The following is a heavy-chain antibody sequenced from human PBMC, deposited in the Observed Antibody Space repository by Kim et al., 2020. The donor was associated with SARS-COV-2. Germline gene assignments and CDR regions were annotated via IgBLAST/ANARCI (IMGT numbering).Heavy chain of an antibody. V-gene: IGHV3-15*01. Sequence: DVAAPVTGRFTISRDDSTNTLYRQMNSLKTGDTAVYYCTTGGDFWSRRDYWGQGTLVTVSS. D-gene: IGHD3-3*01. CDR3: TTGGDFWSRRDY. J-gene: IGHJ4*02.